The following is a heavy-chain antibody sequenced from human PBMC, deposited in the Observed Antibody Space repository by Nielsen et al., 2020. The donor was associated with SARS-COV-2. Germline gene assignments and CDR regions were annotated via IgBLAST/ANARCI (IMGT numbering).Heavy chain of an antibody. Sequence: SETLPLTCTVSGGSISSGGSSWSWIRQHPGKGLEWIASRHYNGNTYYNPSLHRPMISVDTSKNEFSLRLTSVTAADTALYYCARGAGWFDPWGQGTRVTVSS. CDR1: GGSISSGGSS. V-gene: IGHV4-31*03. J-gene: IGHJ5*02. D-gene: IGHD6-19*01. CDR3: ARGAGWFDP. CDR2: RHYNGNT.